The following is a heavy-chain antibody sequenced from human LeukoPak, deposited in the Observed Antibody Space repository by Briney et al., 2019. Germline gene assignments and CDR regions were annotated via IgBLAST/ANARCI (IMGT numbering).Heavy chain of an antibody. CDR3: AKQRGQGYYFDY. Sequence: PGGSLRLSCAASGFTFSGYWMSWGRQAPGKGLEGGANIKQDGSEKYYVDAGKGRFTISRDTAKNSLYPQMNSLRAEDTAVYYCAKQRGQGYYFDYWGQGTLVTVSS. J-gene: IGHJ4*02. CDR2: IKQDGSEK. V-gene: IGHV3-7*01. CDR1: GFTFSGYW. D-gene: IGHD1/OR15-1a*01.